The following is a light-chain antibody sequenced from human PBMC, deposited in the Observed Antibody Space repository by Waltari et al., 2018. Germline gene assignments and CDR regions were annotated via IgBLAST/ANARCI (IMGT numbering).Light chain of an antibody. Sequence: QLVLTQSPSASAPLGASVKLTLSLSSVHSSNVIAWLQQQPEKGPRYLMKGNSDGSHSKGDEIPDRFSGSSSGTERYLTISSLQSEDEADYYCQTGGHGTWVFGGGTKLTVL. J-gene: IGLJ3*02. CDR3: QTGGHGTWV. CDR2: GNSDGSH. CDR1: SVHSSNV. V-gene: IGLV4-69*01.